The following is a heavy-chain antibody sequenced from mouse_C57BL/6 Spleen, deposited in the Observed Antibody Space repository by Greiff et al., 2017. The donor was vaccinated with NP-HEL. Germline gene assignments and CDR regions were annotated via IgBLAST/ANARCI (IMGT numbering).Heavy chain of an antibody. J-gene: IGHJ2*01. V-gene: IGHV14-4*01. CDR2: IDPENGDT. CDR3: TPDGYYDY. D-gene: IGHD2-3*01. Sequence: EVQLQQSGAELVRPGASVKLSCTASGFNIKDDYMHWVKQRPEQGLEWIGWIDPENGDTEYASKFQGKATITADTSSNTAYLQRSSLTSEDTAVYYCTPDGYYDYWGQGTTLTVSS. CDR1: GFNIKDDY.